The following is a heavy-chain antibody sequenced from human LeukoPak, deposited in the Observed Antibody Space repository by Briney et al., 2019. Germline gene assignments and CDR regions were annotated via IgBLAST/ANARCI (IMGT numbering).Heavy chain of an antibody. CDR1: GGTFSSYA. V-gene: IGHV1-69*01. CDR2: IIPIFGTA. CDR3: ARVDTAMGYYYYGMDV. D-gene: IGHD5-18*01. J-gene: IGHJ6*04. Sequence: SVKVSCKASGGTFSSYAISWVRQAPGQGLEWMGGIIPIFGTANYAQKFQGRATITADESTSTAYMELSSLRSEDTAVYYCARVDTAMGYYYYGMDVWGKGTSVTVSS.